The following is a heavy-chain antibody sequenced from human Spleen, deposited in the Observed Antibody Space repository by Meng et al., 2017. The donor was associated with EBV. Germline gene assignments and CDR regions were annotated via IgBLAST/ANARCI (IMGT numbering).Heavy chain of an antibody. Sequence: VGGVEFGGGLVKPGGSLGLCCAASGFSFSDHYMGWIRRAAGKGLEWVSYISSSGSTINYVDSVKGRFTISRDNAKNSLYLQMNSLRAEDTAVYYCARDGGYDDSWGQGTLVTVSS. J-gene: IGHJ5*01. CDR2: ISSSGSTI. CDR1: GFSFSDHY. V-gene: IGHV3-11*01. CDR3: ARDGGYDDS. D-gene: IGHD5-12*01.